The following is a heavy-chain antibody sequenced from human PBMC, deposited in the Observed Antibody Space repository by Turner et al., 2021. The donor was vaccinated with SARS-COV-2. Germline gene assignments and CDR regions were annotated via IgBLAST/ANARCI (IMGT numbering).Heavy chain of an antibody. CDR3: ATGGYYDSSGYWN. D-gene: IGHD3-22*01. Sequence: QLVQAGAAIKKPWASVELACKVSGHTLTELSIHWLRQAPGIGREWIGGFDTEDGEIIYAQKFQGRVIMTEKTSTDTAYMELSSLRSEDTAVYYCATGGYYDSSGYWNWGQGTLVTVSS. CDR2: FDTEDGEI. V-gene: IGHV1-24*01. CDR1: GHTLTELS. J-gene: IGHJ4*02.